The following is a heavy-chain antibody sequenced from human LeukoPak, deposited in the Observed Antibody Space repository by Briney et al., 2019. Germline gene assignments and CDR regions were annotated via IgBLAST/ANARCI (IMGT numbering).Heavy chain of an antibody. CDR3: ARDRVAYCGGDCYSRWFDP. CDR2: IYYSGST. Sequence: SETLSLTCTVSGGSISSYYWSWIRQPPGKGLKWIGYIYYSGSTNYNPSLKSRVTISVDTSKNQFSLKLSSVTAADTAVYYCARDRVAYCGGDCYSRWFDPWGQGTLVTVSS. D-gene: IGHD2-21*02. CDR1: GGSISSYY. V-gene: IGHV4-59*01. J-gene: IGHJ5*02.